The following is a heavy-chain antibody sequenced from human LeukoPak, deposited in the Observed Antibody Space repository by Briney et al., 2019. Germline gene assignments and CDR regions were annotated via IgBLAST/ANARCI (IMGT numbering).Heavy chain of an antibody. D-gene: IGHD3-10*01. J-gene: IGHJ4*02. CDR1: GFTFSSYW. CDR3: SGSYYNDHLDY. CDR2: IKQDGSEK. V-gene: IGHV3-7*01. Sequence: GGSLRLSCAASGFTFSSYWMSWVRQAPGRGLEWVANIKQDGSEKYYVDSVKGRFTISRDNSKNTLYLQMNSLRAEDTAVYYCSGSYYNDHLDYWGQGTLVTVSS.